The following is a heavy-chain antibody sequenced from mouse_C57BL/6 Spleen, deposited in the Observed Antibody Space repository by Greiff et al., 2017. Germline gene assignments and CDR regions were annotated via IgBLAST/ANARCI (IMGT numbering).Heavy chain of an antibody. D-gene: IGHD2-5*01. V-gene: IGHV3-6*01. CDR3: ARGDYSNYCDYFDY. CDR1: GYSITSGYY. Sequence: EVQVVESGPGLVKPSQSLSLTCSVTGYSITSGYYWNWIRQFPGNKLEWMGYISYDGSNNYNPSLKNRISITRDTSKSKCFLKLNTVTTEDTATYYCARGDYSNYCDYFDYWGQGTTLTVSS. CDR2: ISYDGSN. J-gene: IGHJ2*01.